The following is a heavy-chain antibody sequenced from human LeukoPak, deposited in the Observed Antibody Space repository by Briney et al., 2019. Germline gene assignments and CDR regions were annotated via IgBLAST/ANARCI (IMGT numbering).Heavy chain of an antibody. CDR3: ERDSSRSVSSSWYGAFDP. V-gene: IGHV4-4*07. J-gene: IGHJ5*02. D-gene: IGHD6-13*01. CDR1: GGSISSYY. Sequence: SETLSLTCTVSGGSISSYYWSWIRPPAGKGLEWIGRIYTSGSTNYNPSLKSRVTMSVDASKNQFSLKLSSVTAADTAVYYCERDSSRSVSSSWYGAFDPWGQGTLVTVSS. CDR2: IYTSGST.